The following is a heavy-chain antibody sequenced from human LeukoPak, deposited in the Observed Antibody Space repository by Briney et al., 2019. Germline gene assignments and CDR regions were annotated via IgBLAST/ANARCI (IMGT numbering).Heavy chain of an antibody. CDR3: ARDRYYYGSGSQRLSDY. CDR2: IYTSGST. D-gene: IGHD3-10*01. CDR1: GGSISSYY. V-gene: IGHV4-4*07. Sequence: PSETLSLTCTVSGGSISSYYWSWIRQPAGKGLEWIGRIYTSGSTNYNPSLKSRVTMSVDTSKNQFSLKLSSVTAADTAVYYCARDRYYYGSGSQRLSDYWGQGTLVTVSS. J-gene: IGHJ4*02.